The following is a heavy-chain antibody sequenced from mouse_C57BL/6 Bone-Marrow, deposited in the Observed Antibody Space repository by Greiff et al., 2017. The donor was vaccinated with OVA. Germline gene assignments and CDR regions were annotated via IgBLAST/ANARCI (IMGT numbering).Heavy chain of an antibody. CDR2: IDPNSGGT. J-gene: IGHJ4*01. D-gene: IGHD2-4*01. V-gene: IGHV1-72*01. CDR1: GYTFTSYW. CDR3: ARRDYGRFYAMDY. Sequence: QVQLQQPGAELVKPGASVKLSCKASGYTFTSYWMHWVKQRPGRGLEWIGRIDPNSGGTKYNEKFKSKATLTVDKPSSTAYMQLNSLTSEDSAVYCWARRDYGRFYAMDYWGQGTSVTVAS.